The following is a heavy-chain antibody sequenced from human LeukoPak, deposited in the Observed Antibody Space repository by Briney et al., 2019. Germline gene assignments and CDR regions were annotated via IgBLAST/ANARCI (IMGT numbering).Heavy chain of an antibody. CDR3: ARVRITATGYYYYMDV. CDR1: GYTFTGYY. J-gene: IGHJ6*03. Sequence: ASVKVSCKASGYTFTGYYMHWVRQAPGQGLEWMGRINPNSGGTNYAQKFQGRVTMTRDASISTAYMELSRLRSDDTAVYYCARVRITATGYYYYMDVWGKGTTVTVSS. V-gene: IGHV1-2*06. CDR2: INPNSGGT. D-gene: IGHD5-12*01.